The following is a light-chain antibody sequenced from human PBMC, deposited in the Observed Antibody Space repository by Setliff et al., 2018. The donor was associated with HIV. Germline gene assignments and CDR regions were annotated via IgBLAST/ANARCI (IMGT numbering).Light chain of an antibody. Sequence: QSALTQPASVSGSPGQSITISCTGTSSDVGGYNYVSWYQQHPGKAPKVMIYEVSNRPSGASNRFSGSKSGNTASLTISGLQAEDEADYHCTSYTSSYTLVFGTGTKATVL. CDR1: SSDVGGYNY. V-gene: IGLV2-14*01. CDR3: TSYTSSYTLV. CDR2: EVS. J-gene: IGLJ1*01.